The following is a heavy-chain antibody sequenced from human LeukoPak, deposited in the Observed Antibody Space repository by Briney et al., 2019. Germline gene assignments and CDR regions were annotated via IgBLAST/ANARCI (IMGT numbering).Heavy chain of an antibody. J-gene: IGHJ6*02. CDR3: ARPTNNWNFGYGLDV. CDR2: ISNTGGTI. CDR1: GFIFSDYY. Sequence: GGSLRLSCVGSGFIFSDYYMNWIRQAPGKGLEWISYISNTGGTIIYADSVRGRFTISRDNAENALYLQMSSLRVEDTAVYYCARPTNNWNFGYGLDVWGQGTTVAVSS. V-gene: IGHV3-11*01. D-gene: IGHD1-7*01.